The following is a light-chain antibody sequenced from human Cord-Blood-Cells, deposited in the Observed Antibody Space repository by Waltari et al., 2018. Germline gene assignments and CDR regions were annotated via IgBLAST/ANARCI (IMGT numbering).Light chain of an antibody. CDR3: QQSYSTSWT. CDR1: QSISSS. CDR2: AAS. V-gene: IGKV1-39*01. J-gene: IGKJ1*01. Sequence: DIQMTQSPSSLSASVGDRVTITCRASQSISSSLNWYQQKPGKAPKLLIYAASSLQSGVPSRFSGSGSGTDSTLTISSLQPEDFATYYCQQSYSTSWTFGQGTKVEIK.